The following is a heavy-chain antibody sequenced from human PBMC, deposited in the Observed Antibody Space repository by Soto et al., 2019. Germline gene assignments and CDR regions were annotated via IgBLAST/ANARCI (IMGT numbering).Heavy chain of an antibody. D-gene: IGHD5-18*01. CDR2: MNPNSGNT. CDR1: GYTFTSYD. V-gene: IGHV1-8*01. J-gene: IGHJ4*02. CDR3: AREGGYSYGFDY. Sequence: QVQLVQSGAEVKKPGASVKVSCKASGYTFTSYDINWVRQATGQGLEWMGWMNPNSGNTGYAQKFQGRVTMSRHTSISTAYLELSSLRSEDTAVYYCAREGGYSYGFDYWGQGTLVTVSS.